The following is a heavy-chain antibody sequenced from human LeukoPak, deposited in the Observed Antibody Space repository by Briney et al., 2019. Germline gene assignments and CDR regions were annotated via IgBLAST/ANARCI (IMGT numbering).Heavy chain of an antibody. Sequence: SETLSLSCAVYGGSFSGYYWSWIRQPPGKGLEWIGEVERSGSTNYNPSLKSRVSISVDTSKKQFSLKLTSVTAADTAVYYCVRGYGSGSYWKYWGQGTLVTVSS. CDR1: GGSFSGYY. CDR2: VERSGST. V-gene: IGHV4-34*01. CDR3: VRGYGSGSYWKY. D-gene: IGHD3-10*01. J-gene: IGHJ4*02.